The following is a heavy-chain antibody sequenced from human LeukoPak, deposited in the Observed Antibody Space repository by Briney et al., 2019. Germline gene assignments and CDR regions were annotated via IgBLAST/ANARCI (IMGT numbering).Heavy chain of an antibody. CDR2: IYYSGST. Sequence: SETLSLTCTVSGCSISSSSYYWVWIRQPPGKVLEWIGSIYYSGSTYYNPSLKSRVTISVDTTKNQYSLKLSSVTAADTAVYYCASSGVPYPYWGQGTLVTVSS. CDR1: GCSISSSSYY. V-gene: IGHV4-39*01. J-gene: IGHJ4*02. D-gene: IGHD3-10*01. CDR3: ASSGVPYPY.